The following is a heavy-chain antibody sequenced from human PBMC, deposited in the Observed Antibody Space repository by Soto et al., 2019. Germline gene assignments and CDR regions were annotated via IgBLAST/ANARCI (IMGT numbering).Heavy chain of an antibody. D-gene: IGHD6-19*01. Sequence: PSQTLSLTCAISGDSVSSNSAAWNWIRQSPSRGLEWLGRTYYRSKWYNDYAVSVKSRITINPDTSKNQFSLQLNSVTPEDTAVYYCAIGSGYDPSRGSSGWSFDYWGQGTLVTVSS. J-gene: IGHJ4*02. CDR1: GDSVSSNSAA. CDR2: TYYRSKWYN. V-gene: IGHV6-1*01. CDR3: AIGSGYDPSRGSSGWSFDY.